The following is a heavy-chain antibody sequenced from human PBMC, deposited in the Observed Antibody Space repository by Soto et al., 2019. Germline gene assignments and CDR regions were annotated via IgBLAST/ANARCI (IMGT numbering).Heavy chain of an antibody. CDR2: IIPILGIA. CDR1: GGTFSSYT. Sequence: QVQLVQSGAEVTKPGSSVKVSCKASGGTFSSYTISWVRQAPGQGLEWMGRIIPILGIANYAQKFQGRVXISAHQRTCTXXRXRXXPRPEDTAVYYCAREGIGDYYDSSGYPEPRNWFDPWGQGTLVTVSS. J-gene: IGHJ5*02. D-gene: IGHD3-22*01. CDR3: AREGIGDYYDSSGYPEPRNWFDP. V-gene: IGHV1-69*08.